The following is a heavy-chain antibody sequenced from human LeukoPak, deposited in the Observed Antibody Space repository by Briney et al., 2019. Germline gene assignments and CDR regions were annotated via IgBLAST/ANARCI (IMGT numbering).Heavy chain of an antibody. D-gene: IGHD6-19*01. CDR3: AKASSGWSRYYFDY. CDR2: ISGSGGST. CDR1: GFTFSRYA. V-gene: IGHV3-23*01. J-gene: IGHJ4*02. Sequence: PGGSLRLSCAASGFTFSRYAMSWVCQAPGKGLEWVSAISGSGGSTYYADSVKGRFTISRDNSKNTLYLQMNSLRAEDTAVYYCAKASSGWSRYYFDYWGQGTLVTVSS.